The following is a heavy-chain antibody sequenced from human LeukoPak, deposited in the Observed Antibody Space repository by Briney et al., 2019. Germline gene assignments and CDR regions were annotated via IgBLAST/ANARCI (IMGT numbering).Heavy chain of an antibody. CDR3: ARDNGDYTFDY. CDR1: GFTFSSYG. CDR2: IWYDGSNK. J-gene: IGHJ4*02. Sequence: PGRSLRLSCAASGFTFSSYGMHWVRQAPGKGLEWVAVIWYDGSNKYYADSVKGRFTISRDNSKNTLYLQMNSLRAEDTAVYYCARDNGDYTFDYWGQGTLVTVSS. D-gene: IGHD4-17*01. V-gene: IGHV3-33*01.